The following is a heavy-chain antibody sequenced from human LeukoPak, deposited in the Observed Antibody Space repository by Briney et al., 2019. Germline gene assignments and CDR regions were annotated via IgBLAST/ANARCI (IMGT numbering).Heavy chain of an antibody. J-gene: IGHJ4*02. CDR1: GFTFSSYG. CDR3: AKGVVVVAAFATDQYFDY. CDR2: IRCVGSNK. V-gene: IGHV3-30*02. D-gene: IGHD2-15*01. Sequence: GGSLRLSCAASGFTFSSYGMHWVRQAPGKGLEWVAFIRCVGSNKYYADSVKGRVTISRDNSKNTLYLQMNSLRAEDTAVYYCAKGVVVVAAFATDQYFDYWGQGTLVTVSS.